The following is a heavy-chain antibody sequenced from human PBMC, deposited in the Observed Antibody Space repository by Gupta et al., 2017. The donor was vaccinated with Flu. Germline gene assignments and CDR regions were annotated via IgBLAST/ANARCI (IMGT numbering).Heavy chain of an antibody. CDR1: GFTFATYT. V-gene: IGHV3-21*01. CDR2: ISSSSSYI. D-gene: IGHD3-22*01. Sequence: EVQLVESGGGLVKPGGSLRLPCAASGFTFATYTMNWVRQAPGKGLDWVSSISSSSSYIYYADSVKGRFTVSRDNAKHSLYLQMDSLRAEDTAVYYCARSFAYDRSAYYDYWGQGNLVTVSS. J-gene: IGHJ4*02. CDR3: ARSFAYDRSAYYDY.